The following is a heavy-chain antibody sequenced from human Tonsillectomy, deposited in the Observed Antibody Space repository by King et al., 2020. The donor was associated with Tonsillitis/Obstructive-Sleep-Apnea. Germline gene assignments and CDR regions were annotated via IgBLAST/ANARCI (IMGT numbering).Heavy chain of an antibody. V-gene: IGHV3-11*01. CDR3: ARGQSYSYYYMDV. J-gene: IGHJ6*03. CDR2: ISSGGSAI. CDR1: GFTFSDYC. Sequence: QVQLVESGGGLVKPGGSLRLSCAASGFTFSDYCMSWIRQAPGKGLEWVSYISSGGSAIFYADSMKGRFTISRDNAKNSLYLQVNTLRVEDTAVYYCARGQSYSYYYMDVWGKGTTVTVSS.